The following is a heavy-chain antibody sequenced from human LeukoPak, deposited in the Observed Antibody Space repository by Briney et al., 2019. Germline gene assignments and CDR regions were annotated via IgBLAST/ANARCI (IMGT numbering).Heavy chain of an antibody. CDR3: ARGPPIAARFDI. Sequence: SETLSLTCAVYGGSFSGYYWSWIRQPPGKGLEWIGEINHGGSTNYNPSLKSRVTISVDTSKNQFSLKLSSVTAADTAVYYCARGPPIAARFDIWGQGTMVTVSS. J-gene: IGHJ3*02. CDR2: INHGGST. CDR1: GGSFSGYY. D-gene: IGHD6-6*01. V-gene: IGHV4-34*01.